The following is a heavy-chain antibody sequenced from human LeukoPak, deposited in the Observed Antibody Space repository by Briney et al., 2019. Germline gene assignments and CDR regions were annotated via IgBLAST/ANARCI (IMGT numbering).Heavy chain of an antibody. CDR3: ARERALAAAKRGVNWFDP. CDR2: IWYDGSNK. Sequence: GGSLRLSCAASGFTFSSYGMHWVRQAPGKGLEWVAVIWYDGSNKYYADSVKGRFTISRDNSKNTLYLQMNSLRAEDTAVYYCARERALAAAKRGVNWFDPWGQGTLVTVSS. CDR1: GFTFSSYG. D-gene: IGHD6-13*01. V-gene: IGHV3-33*08. J-gene: IGHJ5*02.